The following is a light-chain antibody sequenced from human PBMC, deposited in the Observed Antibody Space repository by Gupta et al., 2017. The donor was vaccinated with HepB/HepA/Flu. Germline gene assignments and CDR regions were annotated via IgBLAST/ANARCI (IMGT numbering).Light chain of an antibody. CDR1: RSVSSSY. CDR3: QQDGSSPWP. Sequence: EIVLTQSPGTLSLSPGERATLSCRASRSVSSSYLAWYQQKPGQAPRLLIYGASSRATGIPDRFSGSGSGTDFTLTISRLEPEDFAVYYCQQDGSSPWPFGQGTKVEIK. V-gene: IGKV3-20*01. CDR2: GAS. J-gene: IGKJ1*01.